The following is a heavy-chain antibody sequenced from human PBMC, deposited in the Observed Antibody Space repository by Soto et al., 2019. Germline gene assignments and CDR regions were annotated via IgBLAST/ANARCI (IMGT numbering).Heavy chain of an antibody. V-gene: IGHV1-18*01. CDR3: ARIAYFSITTCSFPSRFHIRGYYYYYGMDV. J-gene: IGHJ6*02. Sequence: QVRLVQSAAEVKKPGASVKVSCKASGYTFTSYGISWVRQAPGQGLEWMGWISGYNGNTNLAQKLQGRVTMTTVTPTSTAFMELRSLRSDDTAVYYCARIAYFSITTCSFPSRFHIRGYYYYYGMDVWGQGTTVTVSS. D-gene: IGHD2-2*01. CDR1: GYTFTSYG. CDR2: ISGYNGNT.